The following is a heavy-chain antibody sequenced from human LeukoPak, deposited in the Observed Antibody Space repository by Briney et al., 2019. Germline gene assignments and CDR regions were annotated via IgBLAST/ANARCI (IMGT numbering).Heavy chain of an antibody. CDR2: IYYSGST. J-gene: IGHJ6*02. Sequence: PSQTLSLTCTVSGGSISSGDYYWSWIRQPPGKGLEWIGYIYYSGSTYYNPSLKSRVTISVDTSKNQFSLKLSSVTAADTAVYYCAGQSVGQQWLRPLGYYYYYGMDVWGQGTTVTVSS. CDR3: AGQSVGQQWLRPLGYYYYYGMDV. V-gene: IGHV4-30-4*01. CDR1: GGSISSGDYY. D-gene: IGHD5-12*01.